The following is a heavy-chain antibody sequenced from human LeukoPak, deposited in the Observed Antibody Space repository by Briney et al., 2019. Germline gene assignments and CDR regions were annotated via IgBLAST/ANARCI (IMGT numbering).Heavy chain of an antibody. CDR3: ARLVVAACFDY. CDR1: GGSISSGSYD. J-gene: IGHJ4*02. V-gene: IGHV4-61*09. Sequence: SETLSLTCTVSGGSISSGSYDWYWIRQPAGKGLEWIGHIYTSGSTDYNPSLKSRVTISVATSKNQFSLKLSSVTAADTAVYYCARLVVAACFDYWGQGTLVTVSS. D-gene: IGHD2-15*01. CDR2: IYTSGST.